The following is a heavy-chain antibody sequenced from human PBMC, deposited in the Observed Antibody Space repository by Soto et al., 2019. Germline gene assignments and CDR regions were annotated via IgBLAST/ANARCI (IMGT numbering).Heavy chain of an antibody. CDR2: IYFSEST. CDR1: GASISSGDYY. V-gene: IGHV4-30-4*01. CDR3: ARAASFYYDNTGYYHFDY. D-gene: IGHD3-22*01. J-gene: IGHJ4*02. Sequence: SETLSLTCNVSGASISSGDYYWSWIRQPPGKGLEWIGYIYFSESTSYNPSLKSRVTISGDKSKNQFSLRVTSVTAADTAVYYCARAASFYYDNTGYYHFDYWGRGSLVTVSS.